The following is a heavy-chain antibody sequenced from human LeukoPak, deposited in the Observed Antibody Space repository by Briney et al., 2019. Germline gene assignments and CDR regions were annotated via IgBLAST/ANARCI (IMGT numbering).Heavy chain of an antibody. CDR2: INHSGST. CDR3: ARGATIFGVVRANRRFYFDY. Sequence: SETLSLTCAVYGGSLSGYYWSWIRQPPGKGLEWIGEINHSGSTNYNPSLKSRVTISVDTSKTQFSLKLSSVTAADTAVYYCARGATIFGVVRANRRFYFDYWGQGTLVTVSS. V-gene: IGHV4-34*01. J-gene: IGHJ4*02. CDR1: GGSLSGYY. D-gene: IGHD3-3*01.